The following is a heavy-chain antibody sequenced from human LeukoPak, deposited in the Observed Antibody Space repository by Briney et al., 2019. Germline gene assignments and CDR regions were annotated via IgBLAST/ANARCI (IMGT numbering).Heavy chain of an antibody. Sequence: SQTLSLTCAISGDGVSSNTAAWYWIRQSPSRGLEWLGRTYYRSNWYTDYAVSVKSRITINPDTSKNQVSLQLNSMTPEDAAVYYCADLRNDYWGQGTLVTVSS. CDR2: TYYRSNWYT. J-gene: IGHJ4*02. V-gene: IGHV6-1*01. CDR3: ADLRNDY. CDR1: GDGVSSNTAA.